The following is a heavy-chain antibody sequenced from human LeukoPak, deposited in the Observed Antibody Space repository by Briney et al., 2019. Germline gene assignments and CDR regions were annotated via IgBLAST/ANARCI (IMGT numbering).Heavy chain of an antibody. D-gene: IGHD2-2*02. CDR2: INHSGST. CDR3: ARLHTWPHYYYYYMDV. CDR1: GGSFSGYY. Sequence: SETLSLTCAVYGGSFSGYYWSWIRRPPGKGLEWIGEINHSGSTNYNPSLKSRVTISVDTSKNQFSLKLTSVTAADTAVYYCARLHTWPHYYYYYMDVWGKGTTVTVS. V-gene: IGHV4-34*01. J-gene: IGHJ6*03.